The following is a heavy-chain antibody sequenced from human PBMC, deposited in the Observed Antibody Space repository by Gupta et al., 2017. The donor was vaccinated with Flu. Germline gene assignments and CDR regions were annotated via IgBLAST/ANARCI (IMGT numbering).Heavy chain of an antibody. J-gene: IGHJ6*03. CDR2: MNSDGRMI. CDR3: ARAGNYYMDV. Sequence: EVQLVESGGGSVQPGGSLRLSCAASGFTFNTAWMHWVRQAPGKGLVWVSRMNSDGRMINHADSVKGRFTISRDNAKSTLYLQMTSLRAEDTAVYYGARAGNYYMDVWGKGTTVTVSS. V-gene: IGHV3-74*01. CDR1: GFTFNTAW.